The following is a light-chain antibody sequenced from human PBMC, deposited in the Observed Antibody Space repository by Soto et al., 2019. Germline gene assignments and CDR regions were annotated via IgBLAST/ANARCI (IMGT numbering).Light chain of an antibody. Sequence: QSALTQAPSASGSPGRSVTISCTGTSNDIGGYNHVSWYQQHPGKAPKLIIFEVTQRPSGVPDRFSGSKSCNTASLTVSGLQAEDEADYYCSSYAGYNAFVIFGGGTKVTVL. CDR3: SSYAGYNAFVI. J-gene: IGLJ2*01. CDR2: EVT. CDR1: SNDIGGYNH. V-gene: IGLV2-8*01.